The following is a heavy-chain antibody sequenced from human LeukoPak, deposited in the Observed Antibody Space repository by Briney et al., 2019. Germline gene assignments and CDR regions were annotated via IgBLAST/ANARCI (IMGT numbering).Heavy chain of an antibody. CDR1: GYTFTSYY. CDR2: INPSGGST. D-gene: IGHD6-13*01. CDR3: ARAALIATGTRYAQH. J-gene: IGHJ1*01. V-gene: IGHV1-46*01. Sequence: ASVKVSCKASGYTFTSYYMHWVRQAPGQGLEWMGIINPSGGSTSYAQKFQGRVTMTRDMSTSTVYMELSSLRSEDTAVYYCARAALIATGTRYAQHWGQGTLVIVSS.